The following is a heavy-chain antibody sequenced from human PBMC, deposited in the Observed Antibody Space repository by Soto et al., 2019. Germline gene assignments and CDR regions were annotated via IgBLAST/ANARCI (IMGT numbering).Heavy chain of an antibody. Sequence: XGSLRLSCAASGFTFSSYAMSWVRQAPGKGLEWVSAISGSGGSTYYADSVKGRFTISRDNSKNTLYLQMNSLRAEDTAVYYCAKDPGYYDSSTNNWFDPWGQGTLVTVSS. V-gene: IGHV3-23*01. CDR1: GFTFSSYA. CDR2: ISGSGGST. CDR3: AKDPGYYDSSTNNWFDP. J-gene: IGHJ5*02. D-gene: IGHD3-22*01.